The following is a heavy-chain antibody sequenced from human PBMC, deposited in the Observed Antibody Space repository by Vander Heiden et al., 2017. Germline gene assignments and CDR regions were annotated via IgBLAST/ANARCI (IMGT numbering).Heavy chain of an antibody. V-gene: IGHV1-69*01. CDR1: GYKFSTYG. Sequence: QVQLVQSGAEVKKPGSSVEVSCQASGYKFSTYGISWVRQAPGQGPEGMGGVTPVFGTPNYAQKFQGRVTISADESTSTVYMELSSLRSDDTAVYYCARGIFGVEKFFDYWGQGSLVTVSS. CDR2: VTPVFGTP. J-gene: IGHJ4*02. D-gene: IGHD3-3*01. CDR3: ARGIFGVEKFFDY.